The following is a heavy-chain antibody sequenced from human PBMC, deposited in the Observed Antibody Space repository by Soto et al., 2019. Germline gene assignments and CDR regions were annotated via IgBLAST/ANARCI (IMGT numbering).Heavy chain of an antibody. Sequence: GGSLRLSCAASGFTFDDYAMHWVRQAPWKGLEWVSGISWNSVSIGYADSVKGRFTISRDNAKNSLYLQMNSLRAEDTALYYCAKDTRLGPRGVFDYWGQGTLVTVSS. V-gene: IGHV3-9*01. CDR3: AKDTRLGPRGVFDY. J-gene: IGHJ4*02. D-gene: IGHD3-16*01. CDR2: ISWNSVSI. CDR1: GFTFDDYA.